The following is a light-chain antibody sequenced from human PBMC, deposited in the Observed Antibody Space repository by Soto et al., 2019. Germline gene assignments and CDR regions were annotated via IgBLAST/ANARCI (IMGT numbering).Light chain of an antibody. CDR3: QQYNIFSRT. J-gene: IGKJ1*01. Sequence: DVQMTQSPSTLSASVGDRVTITCRASQTISSWLGWYQQKPGKAPKLLIRKASVLESGVPSRFSGSGSGTEFTLTLIILTHNDFATYYSQQYNIFSRTFGQGTKVEIK. CDR2: KAS. CDR1: QTISSW. V-gene: IGKV1-5*03.